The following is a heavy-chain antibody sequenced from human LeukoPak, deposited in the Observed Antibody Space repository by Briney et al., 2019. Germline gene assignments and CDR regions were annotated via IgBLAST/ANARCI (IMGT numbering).Heavy chain of an antibody. CDR2: ISGSGGST. CDR3: ASHPKGYSSGWFYFDY. D-gene: IGHD6-19*01. J-gene: IGHJ4*02. V-gene: IGHV3-23*01. CDR1: GFTFNTYT. Sequence: GGSLRLSCAASGFTFNTYTMNWVRQAPGKGLEWVSGISGSGGSTYCADSVKGRFTISRDNSKNTLYLQMNSLRAEDTAVYYCASHPKGYSSGWFYFDYWGQGTLVTVSS.